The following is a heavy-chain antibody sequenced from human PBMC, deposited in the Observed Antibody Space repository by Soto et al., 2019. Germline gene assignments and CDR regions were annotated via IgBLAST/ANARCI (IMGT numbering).Heavy chain of an antibody. D-gene: IGHD1-1*01. CDR3: ARERGYRAGNDAFDI. CDR1: GFTFSSYA. V-gene: IGHV3-30-3*01. CDR2: ISYDGSNK. Sequence: QVQLVESGGGVVQPGRSLRLSCAASGFTFSSYAMHWVRQAPGKGLEWVAVISYDGSNKYYADSVKGRFTISRDNSKNTLYLQMNSLRAEDTAVYYCARERGYRAGNDAFDIWGQGTMVTVSS. J-gene: IGHJ3*02.